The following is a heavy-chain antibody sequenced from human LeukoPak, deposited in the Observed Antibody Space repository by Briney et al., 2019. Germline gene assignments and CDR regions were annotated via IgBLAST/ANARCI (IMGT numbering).Heavy chain of an antibody. CDR3: ARGRGGYCSSTSCPTPLDY. CDR1: GGSFSGYY. Sequence: PSETLSLTCAVYGGSFSGYYSSWIRQPPGKGLEWFGEINHSGSTNYNPSLKSRVTISVDTSKNQFSLKLSSVTAADTAVYYCARGRGGYCSSTSCPTPLDYWGQGTLVTVSS. V-gene: IGHV4-34*01. J-gene: IGHJ4*02. D-gene: IGHD2-2*01. CDR2: INHSGST.